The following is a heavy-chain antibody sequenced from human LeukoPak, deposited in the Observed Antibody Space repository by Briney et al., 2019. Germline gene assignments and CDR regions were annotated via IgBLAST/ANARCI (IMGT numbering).Heavy chain of an antibody. V-gene: IGHV1-69*05. D-gene: IGHD3-22*01. CDR2: IIPIFGTA. CDR1: GGTFSSYA. CDR3: ARASSGYYYTLGFDY. Sequence: SVKVSCXASGGTFSSYAISWVRQARGQGLEWMGGIIPIFGTANYAQKFQGRVTITTDESTSTAYMELSSLRSEDTAVYYCARASSGYYYTLGFDYWGQGTLVTVSS. J-gene: IGHJ4*02.